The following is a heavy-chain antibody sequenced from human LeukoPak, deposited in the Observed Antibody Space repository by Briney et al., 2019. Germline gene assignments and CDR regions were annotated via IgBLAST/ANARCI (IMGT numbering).Heavy chain of an antibody. CDR3: ASSTYDSSGYPYFDY. CDR2: ISSSSSYI. D-gene: IGHD3-22*01. CDR1: GFTFSSYS. Sequence: GGSLTLSCAASGFTFSSYSMTWVRQPPGKGLEWVSSISSSSSYIYYADSVKGRFTISRDNAKNSLYLQMNSLRAEDTAVYYCASSTYDSSGYPYFDYWGQGTLVTVSS. J-gene: IGHJ4*02. V-gene: IGHV3-21*01.